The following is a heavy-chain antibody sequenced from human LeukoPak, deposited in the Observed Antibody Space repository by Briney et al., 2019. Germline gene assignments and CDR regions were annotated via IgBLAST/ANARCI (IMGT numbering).Heavy chain of an antibody. D-gene: IGHD3-22*01. CDR2: ISRSSSTI. V-gene: IGHV3-48*04. CDR3: ARGGSAYDSSGYYYV. J-gene: IGHJ4*02. CDR1: GFTFSSYS. Sequence: AGGSLRLSCAASGFTFSSYSMNWVRQAPGKGLEWVSYISRSSSTIYYADSVKGRFSISRDNAKNSLYLQMNSLRAEGTAVYYCARGGSAYDSSGYYYVWGQGTLVTVSS.